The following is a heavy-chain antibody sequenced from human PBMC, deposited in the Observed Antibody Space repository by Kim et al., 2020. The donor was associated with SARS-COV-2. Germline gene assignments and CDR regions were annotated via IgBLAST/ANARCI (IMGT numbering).Heavy chain of an antibody. V-gene: IGHV4-31*02. Sequence: YTPSRKSRVTISVDTSNNQFSLKLSSVTAADTAVYYCASSVVTARGYFDYWGQGTLVTVSS. J-gene: IGHJ4*02. CDR3: ASSVVTARGYFDY. D-gene: IGHD2-21*02.